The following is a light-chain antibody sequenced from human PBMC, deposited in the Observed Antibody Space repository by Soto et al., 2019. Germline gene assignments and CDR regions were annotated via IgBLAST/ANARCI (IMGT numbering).Light chain of an antibody. CDR1: SSDVGSYNL. CDR2: EVT. V-gene: IGLV2-23*02. Sequence: QSALTQPASVSGSPGQSITISCTGTSSDVGSYNLVSWYQLHPGKAPKLMIYEVTKRPSGISDRFSGSKSGNTAYLTISGLQAEDEADYCCCSYAGSSTVVFGGGTKLTVL. J-gene: IGLJ2*01. CDR3: CSYAGSSTVV.